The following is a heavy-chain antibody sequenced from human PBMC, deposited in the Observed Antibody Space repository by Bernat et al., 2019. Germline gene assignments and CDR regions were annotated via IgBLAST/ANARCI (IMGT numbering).Heavy chain of an antibody. CDR2: IWYDGSNK. CDR1: GFTFSSYG. Sequence: QVQLVESGGGVVQPGRSLRLSCAASGFTFSSYGMHWVRQAPGKGLEWVAVIWYDGSNKYYADSVKGRFTISRDNSKNTLYLQMNSLRAEDTAVYYCTRAPITHWYFDLWGRGTLVTVSS. CDR3: TRAPITHWYFDL. V-gene: IGHV3-33*01. J-gene: IGHJ2*01. D-gene: IGHD1-14*01.